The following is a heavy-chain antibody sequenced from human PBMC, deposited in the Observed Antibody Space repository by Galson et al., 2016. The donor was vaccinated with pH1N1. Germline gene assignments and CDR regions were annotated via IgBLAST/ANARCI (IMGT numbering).Heavy chain of an antibody. Sequence: QSGAEVKKPGESLKISCKGSGYRFPSSWIGWVRQMPGKGLEWMGIIYLGGSLIRYRPSFQGQGSISADKSVNIVYLEWFSLKASDPAMYYCARQNDYGDYRGDAFDIWGRATMVTVSS. CDR1: GYRFPSSW. D-gene: IGHD4-17*01. J-gene: IGHJ3*02. CDR2: IYLGGSLI. V-gene: IGHV5-51*01. CDR3: ARQNDYGDYRGDAFDI.